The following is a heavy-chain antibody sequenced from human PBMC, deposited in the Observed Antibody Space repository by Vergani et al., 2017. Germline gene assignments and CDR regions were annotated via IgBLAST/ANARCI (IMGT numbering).Heavy chain of an antibody. D-gene: IGHD6-6*01. CDR2: IVGSGVIT. CDR1: GFTFSNFA. Sequence: EVQLLESGGGLAQPGGSLRLSCAASGFTFSNFAMSWVLQAPGKGLEWVSTIVGSGVITYYADSVRGRFTISRDNSKTTLYLQMNSLNAADTAVYYCSASRSSRHGYYDMDVWGKGTTGTVSS. J-gene: IGHJ6*03. CDR3: SASRSSRHGYYDMDV. V-gene: IGHV3-23*01.